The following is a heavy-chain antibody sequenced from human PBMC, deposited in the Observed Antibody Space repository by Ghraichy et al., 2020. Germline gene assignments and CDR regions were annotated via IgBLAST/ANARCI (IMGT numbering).Heavy chain of an antibody. V-gene: IGHV4-39*01. CDR2: MTYVGST. Sequence: SETLSLTCTVSGDSIATTTYYWGWIRQSPGKGLEWIGSMTYVGSTYHSPSLGSRVVMSIDTPNNQFSLKLLSVTASDTAVYFCARHQRRNRDYISFFDPWGQGILVTVS. CDR1: GDSIATTTYY. J-gene: IGHJ5*02. CDR3: ARHQRRNRDYISFFDP. D-gene: IGHD4-11*01.